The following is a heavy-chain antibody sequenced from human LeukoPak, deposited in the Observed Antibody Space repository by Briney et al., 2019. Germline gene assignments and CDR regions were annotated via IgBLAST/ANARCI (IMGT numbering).Heavy chain of an antibody. CDR3: ARGLDY. J-gene: IGHJ4*02. CDR2: ISSSSSGI. Sequence: GGSLRLSCAASGFTFSSYSMNWVRQAPGKGLEWVSYISSSSSGIYYADSVKGRFTISRDNAKNSLYLQMNSLRAEDTAVYYCARGLDYWGQGTLVTVSS. V-gene: IGHV3-48*04. CDR1: GFTFSSYS.